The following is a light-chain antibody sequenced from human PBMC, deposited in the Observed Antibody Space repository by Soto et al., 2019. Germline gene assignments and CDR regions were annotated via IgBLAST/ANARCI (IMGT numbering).Light chain of an antibody. J-gene: IGKJ1*01. Sequence: EIVLTQSPGTLSLSPGERATLSCRASQSISSSYLARYQQKPGQAPRPLIYGASSRATGIPDSVSGSGSGTDFTLTISRLEPEDFAVYYCQQYVSSPWTFGQGTKVEIK. V-gene: IGKV3-20*01. CDR3: QQYVSSPWT. CDR1: QSISSSY. CDR2: GAS.